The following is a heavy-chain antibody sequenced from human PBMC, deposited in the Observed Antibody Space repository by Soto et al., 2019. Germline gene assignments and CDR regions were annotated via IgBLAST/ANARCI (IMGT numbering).Heavy chain of an antibody. J-gene: IGHJ5*02. D-gene: IGHD3-3*01. Sequence: SETLSLTCTVSGGSISSYYWSWIRQPPGKGLEWIGYIYYSGSTYYNPSLKSRVTISVDTSKNQFSLKLSSVTAADTAVYYCARHNGYDFWSGYYKVNWFDPWGQGTLVTVSS. CDR3: ARHNGYDFWSGYYKVNWFDP. CDR1: GGSISSYY. V-gene: IGHV4-59*04. CDR2: IYYSGST.